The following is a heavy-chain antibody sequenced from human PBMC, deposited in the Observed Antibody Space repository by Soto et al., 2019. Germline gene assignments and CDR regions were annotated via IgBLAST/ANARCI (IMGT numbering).Heavy chain of an antibody. Sequence: PSETLSLTCTVSGASVSTGAYYWGWVRQRPGRGLEWIGYVYESGYTYYNMSLKSRLTISLDRSNNQFSLGLTSVTAADTAVYYCVRGLRHAAMVYPWFDPWGQGTLDTVSS. CDR2: VYESGYT. D-gene: IGHD5-18*01. V-gene: IGHV4-31*03. J-gene: IGHJ5*02. CDR3: VRGLRHAAMVYPWFDP. CDR1: GASVSTGAYY.